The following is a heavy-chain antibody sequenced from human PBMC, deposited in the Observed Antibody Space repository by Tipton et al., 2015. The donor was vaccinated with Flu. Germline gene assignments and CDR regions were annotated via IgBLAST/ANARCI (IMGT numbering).Heavy chain of an antibody. CDR3: ARSGKLAEYY. CDR2: VHYSEGA. D-gene: IGHD1-1*01. CDR1: GGSITSYV. Sequence: TLSLTCTVSGGSITSYVWTRIRQPPGKGLEWIGYVHYSEGANYNSSFKSRVSMSVDTSKNQFSLSLTSVTAADTAVYYCARSGKLAEYYWGQGTLVTVSS. V-gene: IGHV4-59*08. J-gene: IGHJ4*02.